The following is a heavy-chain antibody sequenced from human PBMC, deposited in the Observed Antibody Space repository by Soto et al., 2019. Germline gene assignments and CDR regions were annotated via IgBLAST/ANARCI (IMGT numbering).Heavy chain of an antibody. Sequence: GASVKVSCKASGYTFTSYYMHWVRQAPGQGLEWMGIINPSGGSTSYAQKFQGRVTMTRDTSTSTVYMELSSLRSEDTAVYYCAREDITMVLRAAFDIWGQGTMVTVSS. CDR2: INPSGGST. J-gene: IGHJ3*02. V-gene: IGHV1-46*01. D-gene: IGHD3-10*01. CDR1: GYTFTSYY. CDR3: AREDITMVLRAAFDI.